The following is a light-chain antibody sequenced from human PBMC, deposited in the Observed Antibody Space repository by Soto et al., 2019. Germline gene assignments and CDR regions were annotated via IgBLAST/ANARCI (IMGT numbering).Light chain of an antibody. CDR1: SSDIGAYNY. J-gene: IGLJ1*01. CDR3: FSFTTDWTHV. CDR2: EVS. V-gene: IGLV2-14*01. Sequence: ALTQPASVSGSPGQSITISFTGSSSDIGAYNYVSWFQQYPGKAPKLIISEVSNRPSGVSNRFSGSKSGTAASLTISGLQTEDEADYFCFSFTTDWTHVFGTGTKV.